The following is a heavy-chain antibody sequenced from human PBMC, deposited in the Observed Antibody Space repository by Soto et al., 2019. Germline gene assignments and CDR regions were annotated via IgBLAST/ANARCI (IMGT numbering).Heavy chain of an antibody. CDR1: GYTFTSYA. CDR3: ARAPPTDGGYYYGMDV. J-gene: IGHJ6*02. CDR2: INAGNGNT. V-gene: IGHV1-3*01. Sequence: ASVKVSCKASGYTFTSYAMHWVRQAPGQRLEWMGWINAGNGNTKYSQKFQGRVTITRDTSASTAYMELSSLRSEDTAVYYCARAPPTDGGYYYGMDVWGHGTTVTDSS. D-gene: IGHD1-26*01.